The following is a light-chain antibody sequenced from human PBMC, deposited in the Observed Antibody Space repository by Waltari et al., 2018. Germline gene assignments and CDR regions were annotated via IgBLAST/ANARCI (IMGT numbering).Light chain of an antibody. CDR2: WAS. CDR3: QQYYSTLS. V-gene: IGKV4-1*01. Sequence: DIVMTQSPDSLAVSLGERATINCKSSQSVLYSPNNKNYLAWYQQKPGQPPKLLIYWASTRESGVPDRFSGSGSGTDFTLTISRLQAEDVAVYYCQQYYSTLSFGGGTKVEIK. CDR1: QSVLYSPNNKNY. J-gene: IGKJ4*01.